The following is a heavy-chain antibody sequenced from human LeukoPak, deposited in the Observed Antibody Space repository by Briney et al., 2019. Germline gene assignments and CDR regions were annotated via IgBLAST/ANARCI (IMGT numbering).Heavy chain of an antibody. CDR1: GGSISSGSYY. CDR3: ARGKPYYDILTGYRNYYFDY. Sequence: MSSQTLSLTCTVSGGSISSGSYYWSWIRQHPGKGLEWIGYIYYSGSTYYNPSLKSRVTISVDTSKNQFSLKLSSVTAADTAVYYCARGKPYYDILTGYRNYYFDYWGQGTLVTVSS. CDR2: IYYSGST. D-gene: IGHD3-9*01. V-gene: IGHV4-31*03. J-gene: IGHJ4*02.